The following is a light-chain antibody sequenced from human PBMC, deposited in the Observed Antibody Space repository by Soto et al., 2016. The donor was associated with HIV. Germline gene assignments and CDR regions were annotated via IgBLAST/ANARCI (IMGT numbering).Light chain of an antibody. CDR1: NIGSTR. V-gene: IGLV3-21*03. CDR3: QVWDATSDSGDRVV. J-gene: IGLJ2*01. CDR2: DDS. Sequence: SYVLTQPPSVSVAPGKTATITCGGNNIGSTRVHWHQHKPGQAPLLVVYDDSDRPSGTPGRFSGSNSGNAATLTISRVEAGDEADYYCQVWDATSDSGDRVVFGGGTKLTVL.